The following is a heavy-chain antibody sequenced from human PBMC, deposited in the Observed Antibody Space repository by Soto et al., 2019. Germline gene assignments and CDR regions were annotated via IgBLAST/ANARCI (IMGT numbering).Heavy chain of an antibody. V-gene: IGHV1-46*01. D-gene: IGHD5-12*01. CDR2: VNPSDGRA. CDR3: ARAELIVAGQAFDS. Sequence: QVDLVQSGAEVKKPGASVKMSCKSSGYRLSNYYMHWVRQAPGQGLEGMGIVNPSDGRANYARKFQGGVTMTWDTSTTTLYMEVNSLRSDDTAIYYCARAELIVAGQAFDSWGQGTLVTVSS. CDR1: GYRLSNYY. J-gene: IGHJ4*02.